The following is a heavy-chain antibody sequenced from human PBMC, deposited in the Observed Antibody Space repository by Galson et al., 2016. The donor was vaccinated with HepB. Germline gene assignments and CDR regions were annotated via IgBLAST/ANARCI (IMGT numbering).Heavy chain of an antibody. CDR1: GFNFGSKA. Sequence: SVKVSCKASGFNFGSKAIHWVRQARGQHLEWIGWIVFGSGNTNFAQDLQERVTFARDISTNTVHMDLGGLTSDDTAVYYYAMDRLGGLDYWGQGTQVTVS. V-gene: IGHV1-58*02. CDR2: IVFGSGNT. J-gene: IGHJ4*02. CDR3: AMDRLGGLDY. D-gene: IGHD1-26*01.